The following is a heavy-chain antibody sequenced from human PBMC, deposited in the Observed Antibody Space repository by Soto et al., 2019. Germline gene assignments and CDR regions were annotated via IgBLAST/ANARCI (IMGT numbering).Heavy chain of an antibody. Sequence: GESLKISCKGSGCSFSTYWIGWVRQMPGKGLEWMGVIYPGDSETRYSPSFQGQVTISADKSINTAYLQWSSLKASDTAMYYCAKHAGVVAAPHYWGQGTLVTVSS. D-gene: IGHD5-12*01. V-gene: IGHV5-51*01. CDR3: AKHAGVVAAPHY. CDR1: GCSFSTYW. J-gene: IGHJ4*02. CDR2: IYPGDSET.